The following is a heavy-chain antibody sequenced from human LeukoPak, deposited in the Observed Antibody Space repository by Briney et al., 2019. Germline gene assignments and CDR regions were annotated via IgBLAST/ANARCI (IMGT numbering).Heavy chain of an antibody. Sequence: GRSLRLSCAASGFTFDDYAMHWVRQAPGKGLEWVSGISWNSGSIGYADSVKGRFTISRDNAKNSLYLQMNSLRAEDTALYYCAKDLYYYDSSGYSDYWGQGTLVTVSS. CDR3: AKDLYYYDSSGYSDY. CDR1: GFTFDDYA. CDR2: ISWNSGSI. V-gene: IGHV3-9*01. D-gene: IGHD3-22*01. J-gene: IGHJ4*02.